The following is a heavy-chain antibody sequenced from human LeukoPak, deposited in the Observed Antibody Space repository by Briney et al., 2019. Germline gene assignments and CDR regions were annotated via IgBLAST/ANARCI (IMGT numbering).Heavy chain of an antibody. D-gene: IGHD2-2*01. J-gene: IGHJ4*02. CDR2: IRYDGSNK. CDR3: AKVGVVVVPAAPDY. CDR1: GFTFSNYG. V-gene: IGHV3-30*02. Sequence: GGSLRLSCAVSGFTFSNYGMHWVRQAPGKGLEWVAFIRYDGSNKYYADSVKGRFTISRDNSKNTLYLQMNSLRAEDTAVYYCAKVGVVVVPAAPDYWGQGTLVTVSS.